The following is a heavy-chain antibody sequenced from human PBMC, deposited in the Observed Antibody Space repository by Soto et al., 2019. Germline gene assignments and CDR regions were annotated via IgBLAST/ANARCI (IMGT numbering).Heavy chain of an antibody. Sequence: QVVLLQSGAEVKEPGSSVRVSWQVSGSTFNNFAFSWVRQAPGHGPEWMGGIVVDSNTAEYSQRFQDRVTITAYTSTDNLYMELGSLTFEDTAVYYCARAIKRWEVNYYFDFWGQGTLVTVSS. J-gene: IGHJ4*02. CDR2: IVVDSNTA. D-gene: IGHD1-26*01. CDR1: GSTFNNFA. V-gene: IGHV1-69*06. CDR3: ARAIKRWEVNYYFDF.